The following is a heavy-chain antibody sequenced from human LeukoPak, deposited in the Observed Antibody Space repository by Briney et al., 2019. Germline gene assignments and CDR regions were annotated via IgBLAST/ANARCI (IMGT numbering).Heavy chain of an antibody. CDR3: ARGGYNDLDY. V-gene: IGHV4-39*07. J-gene: IGHJ4*02. CDR1: GGPISSSSYY. CDR2: IYYSGST. D-gene: IGHD5-24*01. Sequence: SETLSLTCTVSGGPISSSSYYWGWIRQPPGKGLEWIGSIYYSGSTYYNPSLKSRVTISVDTSKNQFSLNLSSVTAADTAVYYCARGGYNDLDYWGQGTLVTVSS.